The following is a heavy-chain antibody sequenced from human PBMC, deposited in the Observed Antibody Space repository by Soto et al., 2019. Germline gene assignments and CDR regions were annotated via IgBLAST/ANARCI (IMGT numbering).Heavy chain of an antibody. CDR1: GFSLSTSGVG. D-gene: IGHD5-12*01. J-gene: IGHJ4*02. V-gene: IGHV2-5*02. Sequence: QITLKESGPTLVKPTQTLTLTCTFSGFSLSTSGVGVGWIRQPPGKALEWLALIYWDDDKRYSPSLKSRLTINKDTSKNQVVLTMTNMDPVDTATYYCAHVYGGYDNFDYLGQGTLVTVSS. CDR3: AHVYGGYDNFDY. CDR2: IYWDDDK.